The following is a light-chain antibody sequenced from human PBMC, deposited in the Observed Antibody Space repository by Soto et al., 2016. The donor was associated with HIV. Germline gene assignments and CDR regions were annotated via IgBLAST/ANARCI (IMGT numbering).Light chain of an antibody. CDR2: DDD. Sequence: SYELTQPPSVSVAPGQTARITCGGHNIGDRSVHWYQQRSGQAPVLVVYDDDDRPSGIPERFSGSNSGNTATLTISRVEAGDEADYHCQVWHSSSDHRVFGGGTKLTVL. CDR1: NIGDRS. CDR3: QVWHSSSDHRV. J-gene: IGLJ3*02. V-gene: IGLV3-21*02.